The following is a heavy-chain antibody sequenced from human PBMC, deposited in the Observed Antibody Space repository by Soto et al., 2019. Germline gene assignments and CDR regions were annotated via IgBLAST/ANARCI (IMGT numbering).Heavy chain of an antibody. Sequence: GGSLRLSCSASGFTFRNYGMNWVRQAPGKGLEWVSYIGIGSSTKYYADSVKGRFTISRDNDKNSLYLQMNSLRAEDTAVYYCARDQLYYNDISGRPLNAFDVWGQGTMVTVSS. D-gene: IGHD3-22*01. CDR2: IGIGSSTK. CDR1: GFTFRNYG. J-gene: IGHJ3*01. V-gene: IGHV3-48*01. CDR3: ARDQLYYNDISGRPLNAFDV.